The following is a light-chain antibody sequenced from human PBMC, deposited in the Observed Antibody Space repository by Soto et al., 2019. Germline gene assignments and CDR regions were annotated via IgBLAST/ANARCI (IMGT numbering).Light chain of an antibody. Sequence: DIVMTQSPSTLSLSAGERVTLSSRASQTVSNYLAWYQQKPGQAPRLLIYDASNWATGVPARFSGRGSGTDFTLTISSLEPEDVAVYYCQKHNSGPDTFGPGTKVDIK. V-gene: IGKV3-11*01. CDR2: DAS. CDR1: QTVSNY. J-gene: IGKJ3*01. CDR3: QKHNSGPDT.